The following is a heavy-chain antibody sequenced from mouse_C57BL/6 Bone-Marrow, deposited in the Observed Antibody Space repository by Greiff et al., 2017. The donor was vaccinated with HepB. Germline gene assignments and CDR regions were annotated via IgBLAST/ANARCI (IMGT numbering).Heavy chain of an antibody. CDR3: AGSLYYAMDY. CDR1: GYTFTGYW. V-gene: IGHV1-9*01. Sequence: VQLQQSGAELMKPGASVKLSCKATGYTFTGYWIEWIGEILPGSGSTNYNEKFKGKATFTADTSSNTAYMQLSSLTTEDSAIYYCAGSLYYAMDYWGQGTSVTVSS. J-gene: IGHJ4*01. CDR2: ILPGSGST.